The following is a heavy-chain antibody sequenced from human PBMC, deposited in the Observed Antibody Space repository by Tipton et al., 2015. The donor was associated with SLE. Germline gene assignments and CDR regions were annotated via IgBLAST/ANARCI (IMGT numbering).Heavy chain of an antibody. Sequence: TLSLTCTVSGGSISSSSYYWGWIRQPPGKGLEWIGSIYYSGSTYYNPSLKSRVTISVDTSKNQFSLKLSSVAAADTAVYYRASAVVVNNDWYFDLWGRGTLVTVSS. D-gene: IGHD3-22*01. CDR2: IYYSGST. V-gene: IGHV4-39*01. CDR1: GGSISSSSYY. J-gene: IGHJ2*01. CDR3: ASAVVVNNDWYFDL.